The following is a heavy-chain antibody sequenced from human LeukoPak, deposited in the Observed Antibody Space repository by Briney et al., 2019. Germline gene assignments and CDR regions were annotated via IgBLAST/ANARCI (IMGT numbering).Heavy chain of an antibody. CDR1: GGSTSSYY. CDR3: AGGSGIPFDY. V-gene: IGHV4-59*08. CDR2: IYYSGST. D-gene: IGHD3-10*01. J-gene: IGHJ4*02. Sequence: SETLSLTCTVSGGSTSSYYWSWIRQPPGKGLEWIGYIYYSGSTNYNPSLKSRVTISVDTSKNQFSLKLSSVTAADTAVYYCAGGSGIPFDYWGQGTLVTVSS.